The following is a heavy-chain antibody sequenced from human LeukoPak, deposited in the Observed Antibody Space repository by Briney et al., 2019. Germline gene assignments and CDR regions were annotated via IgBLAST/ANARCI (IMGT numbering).Heavy chain of an antibody. V-gene: IGHV4-31*03. D-gene: IGHD3-22*01. J-gene: IGHJ4*02. Sequence: PSQTLSLTCTVFGASFNSDDQYWNWIRQSPRKGLEWIGSIHPSGMLYNNPSLESRVTMSRDTSKNQFSLNLNSVTAADTAVYFCSRGLDSRKLGYWGRGILVTVSS. CDR2: IHPSGML. CDR1: GASFNSDDQY. CDR3: SRGLDSRKLGY.